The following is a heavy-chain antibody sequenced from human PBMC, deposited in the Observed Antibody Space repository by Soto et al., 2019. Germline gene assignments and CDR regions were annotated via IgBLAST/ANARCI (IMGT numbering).Heavy chain of an antibody. J-gene: IGHJ4*02. CDR1: GFTFSSYG. D-gene: IGHD3-16*01. CDR2: IWYDGSNK. CDR3: ARDGGGYYFDY. V-gene: IGHV3-33*01. Sequence: QVQLVESGGGVVQPGRSLRLSCAASGFTFSSYGMHWVRQAPGKGLEWVAVIWYDGSNKYYADSVKGRFTISRDNSKNTLYLKMNSLGAEDTAVYYCARDGGGYYFDYWGQGTLVTVSS.